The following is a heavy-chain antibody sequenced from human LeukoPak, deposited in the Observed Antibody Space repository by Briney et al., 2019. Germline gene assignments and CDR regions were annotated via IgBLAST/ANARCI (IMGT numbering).Heavy chain of an antibody. D-gene: IGHD3-3*01. CDR1: GFTFSSYT. V-gene: IGHV3-15*01. CDR2: IKGKTAAGAP. J-gene: IGHJ4*02. CDR3: ITGDYDFWSGFYSPNHYFDY. Sequence: GGSLRLSCTASGFTFSSYTMSWVRQAPGKGLEWVGRIKGKTAAGAPDYVASVKGRFTISRDDSKNTLFLQMNSLKTEDTAVYYCITGDYDFWSGFYSPNHYFDYWGQGTLVTVSS.